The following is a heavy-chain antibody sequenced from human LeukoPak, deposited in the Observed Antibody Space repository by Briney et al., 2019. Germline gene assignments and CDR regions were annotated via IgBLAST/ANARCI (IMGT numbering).Heavy chain of an antibody. CDR1: GFTFSSYS. Sequence: GGSLRLSCAASGFTFSSYSMNWVRQAPGKGLEWVSYINSSSSAIYYADSVKGRFTISRDNAKNSLYLQMNSLRDEDTAVYYCASVAGRDHRWEPQGYWGQGTLVTVSS. J-gene: IGHJ4*02. CDR3: ASVAGRDHRWEPQGY. V-gene: IGHV3-48*02. CDR2: INSSSSAI. D-gene: IGHD1-26*01.